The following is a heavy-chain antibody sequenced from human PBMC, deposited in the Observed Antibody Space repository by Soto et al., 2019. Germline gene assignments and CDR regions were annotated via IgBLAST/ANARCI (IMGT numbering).Heavy chain of an antibody. CDR2: IYSSGNA. D-gene: IGHD3-22*01. CDR3: AKGRGFYSDNYFDP. J-gene: IGHJ5*02. Sequence: SETLSLTCSVSLASISNSYWTWIRQPAGKGLEWIGHIYSSGNANYNPSLKSRVTMSLDTSKNQFSLSLKSVTAADTAIYYCAKGRGFYSDNYFDPWGQGTQVTVSS. CDR1: LASISNSY. V-gene: IGHV4-4*07.